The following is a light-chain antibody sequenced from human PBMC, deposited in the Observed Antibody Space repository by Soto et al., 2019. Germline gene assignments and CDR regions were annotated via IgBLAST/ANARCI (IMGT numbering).Light chain of an antibody. Sequence: EIVLTQSPGTLSLSPGERATLSCRASQSVSTRSLAWYQQKPGQAPRLLISGASSRAADIPDRFSGSGSGTDFTLTISRLEPEDFAVYYCQQRRSWPPTITFGQGTRLEIK. J-gene: IGKJ5*01. V-gene: IGKV3-20*01. CDR1: QSVSTRS. CDR2: GAS. CDR3: QQRRSWPPTIT.